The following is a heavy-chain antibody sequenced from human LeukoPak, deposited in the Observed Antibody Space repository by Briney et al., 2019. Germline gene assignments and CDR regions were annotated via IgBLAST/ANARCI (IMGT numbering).Heavy chain of an antibody. CDR3: AELGITMIGGV. V-gene: IGHV3-48*04. CDR2: ISSSGSTI. J-gene: IGHJ6*04. Sequence: GGSLRLPCAASGFTFSSYGMNWVRQAPGKGLEWVSYISSSGSTIYYADSVKGRFTISRDNAKNSLYLQMNSLRAEDTAVYYCAELGITMIGGVWGKGTTVTISS. CDR1: GFTFSSYG. D-gene: IGHD3-10*02.